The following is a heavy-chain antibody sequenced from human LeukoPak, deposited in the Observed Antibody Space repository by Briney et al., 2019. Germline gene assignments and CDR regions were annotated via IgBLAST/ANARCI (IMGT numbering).Heavy chain of an antibody. CDR1: GFTFSSYG. CDR3: ARGQEEQQLVLGTWFDP. J-gene: IGHJ5*02. Sequence: GGSLRLSCAASGFTFSSYGMHWVREAPGKGLGWVALIWYDGNNKYYADSVKGRFTISRDNSKNTLYLQMNSLRAEDTAVYYCARGQEEQQLVLGTWFDPWGQGTLVTVSS. CDR2: IWYDGNNK. D-gene: IGHD6-13*01. V-gene: IGHV3-33*08.